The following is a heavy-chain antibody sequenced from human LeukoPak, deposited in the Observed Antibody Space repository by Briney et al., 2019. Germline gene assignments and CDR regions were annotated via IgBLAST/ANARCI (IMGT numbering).Heavy chain of an antibody. CDR2: ISGSGGST. J-gene: IGHJ4*02. CDR3: AREIAVAGTLDY. Sequence: PGGSLRLSCAASGFTFISYAMSWVRQAPVKGLEWVSIISGSGGSTYYADSVKGRFTISRDNSKNTLYLQMNSLRAEDTALYYCAREIAVAGTLDYWGQGTLVTVSS. D-gene: IGHD6-19*01. V-gene: IGHV3-23*01. CDR1: GFTFISYA.